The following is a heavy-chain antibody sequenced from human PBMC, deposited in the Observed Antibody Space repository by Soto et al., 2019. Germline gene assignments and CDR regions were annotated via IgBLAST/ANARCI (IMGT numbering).Heavy chain of an antibody. J-gene: IGHJ3*01. CDR1: GYSFDSYA. Sequence: QVQLVQSGATQKKPGASVKVCCEAFGYSFDSYAYSWVRQAPGQGLEWMGRIGSGDTNYAQKLQGRVTMTTDTSTNTAYMELRSLRSDDTALYYCARENDPYGFDLWGQGTMVTVSS. CDR3: ARENDPYGFDL. V-gene: IGHV1-18*01. CDR2: IGSGDT.